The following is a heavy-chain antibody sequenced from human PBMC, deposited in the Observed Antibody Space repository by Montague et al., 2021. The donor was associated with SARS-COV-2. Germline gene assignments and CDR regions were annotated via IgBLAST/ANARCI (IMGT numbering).Heavy chain of an antibody. V-gene: IGHV4-59*01. CDR3: AREYRIELWQTNWYFGL. CDR1: GGSISGYY. CDR2: IYHSGNT. D-gene: IGHD5-18*01. Sequence: SETLSLTCSASGGSISGYYCSWIRQPPGKGLEWIGYIYHSGNTKYNPSLKSRVSISVDTSKNQFSLRLSSVTATDTAVYYCAREYRIELWQTNWYFGLWGRGTLV. J-gene: IGHJ2*01.